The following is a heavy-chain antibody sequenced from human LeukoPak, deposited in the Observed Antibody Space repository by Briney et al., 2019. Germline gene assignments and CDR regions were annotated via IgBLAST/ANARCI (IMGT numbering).Heavy chain of an antibody. D-gene: IGHD3-22*01. Sequence: ASVKVSCKASGYTFTSYGISWVRQASGQGLEWMGWISAYNGNTNYAQKLQGRVTMTTDTSTSTAYMELRSLRSDDTAVYYCARETGYDSTILYFDYWGQETLVTVSS. V-gene: IGHV1-18*01. J-gene: IGHJ4*02. CDR3: ARETGYDSTILYFDY. CDR2: ISAYNGNT. CDR1: GYTFTSYG.